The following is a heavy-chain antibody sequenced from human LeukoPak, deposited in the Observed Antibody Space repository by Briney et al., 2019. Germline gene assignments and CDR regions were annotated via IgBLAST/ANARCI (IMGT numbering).Heavy chain of an antibody. J-gene: IGHJ6*03. D-gene: IGHD3-22*01. CDR3: AKDGVSSGPYYYYYYMAA. CDR2: INSSGGST. CDR1: GFTFSSYA. Sequence: GGSLRLSCVASGFTFSSYAMHWVRQTPGKGLECGSDINSSGGSTHYANSVKGSFTISRDNSKHTLYLQMGSLRTEDMAVYYGAKDGVSSGPYYYYYYMAARGKGTTVTVSS. V-gene: IGHV3-64*01.